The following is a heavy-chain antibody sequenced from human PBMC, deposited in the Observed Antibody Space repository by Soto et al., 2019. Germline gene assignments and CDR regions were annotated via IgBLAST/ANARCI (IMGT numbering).Heavy chain of an antibody. CDR1: GGSFRSYA. V-gene: IGHV1-69*12. CDR2: IIPIFGTP. J-gene: IGHJ5*01. CDR3: AYSANHRYFFDS. Sequence: QVQLVQSGAEVKKPGSSVKVSCKASGGSFRSYAVNWVRQAPGQGLECLGGIIPIFGTPNYAQKFHGRVSXXAXXSTSTVYMDLISLTSEDTAVYYCAYSANHRYFFDSWGQGPLVTVSS. D-gene: IGHD5-18*01.